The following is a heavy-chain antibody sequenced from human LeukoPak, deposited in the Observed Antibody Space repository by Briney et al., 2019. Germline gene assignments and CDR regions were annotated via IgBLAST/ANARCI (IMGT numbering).Heavy chain of an antibody. J-gene: IGHJ5*02. Sequence: QPGGSLRLSCAASGFTFSSYEMNWVRQAPGKGLEWVSYISSSGSTIYYADSVKGRFTISRDNAKNSLYLQMNSLRAEDTAVYYCARVRQDPGDYDYVWGSYRSGWFDPWGQGTLVTVSS. CDR2: ISSSGSTI. CDR1: GFTFSSYE. D-gene: IGHD3-16*02. CDR3: ARVRQDPGDYDYVWGSYRSGWFDP. V-gene: IGHV3-48*03.